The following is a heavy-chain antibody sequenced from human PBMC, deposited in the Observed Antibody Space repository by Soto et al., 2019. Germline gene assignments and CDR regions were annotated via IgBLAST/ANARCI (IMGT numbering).Heavy chain of an antibody. CDR1: GGSICSGGYY. D-gene: IGHD5-18*01. J-gene: IGHJ4*02. Sequence: SETLSLTCTVSGGSICSGGYYWSWIRQHPGKGLEWIGYIYYSGSTYYNPSLKSRVTISVDTSKNQFSLKLSSVTAADTAVYYCARGNAAMGHFDYWGQGTLVTVSS. V-gene: IGHV4-31*03. CDR3: ARGNAAMGHFDY. CDR2: IYYSGST.